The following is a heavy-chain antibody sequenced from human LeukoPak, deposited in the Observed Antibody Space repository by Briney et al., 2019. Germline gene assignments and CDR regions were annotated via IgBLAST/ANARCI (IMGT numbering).Heavy chain of an antibody. CDR2: MNPNSGNT. V-gene: IGHV1-8*01. J-gene: IGHJ5*02. CDR3: ARRRIVVGWFDP. D-gene: IGHD3-22*01. CDR1: GYTFTSYD. Sequence: ASVTVSYMASGYTFTSYDINWVRQATGQGLEWMGWMNPNSGNTGYAQKFQGRVTMTRNTSISTAYMELSSLRSEDTAVYYCARRRIVVGWFDPWGQGTLVTVSS.